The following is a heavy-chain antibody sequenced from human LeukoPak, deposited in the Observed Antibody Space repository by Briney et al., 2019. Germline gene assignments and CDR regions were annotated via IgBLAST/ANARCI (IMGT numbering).Heavy chain of an antibody. J-gene: IGHJ4*02. D-gene: IGHD4-17*01. Sequence: ASVKVSCKASGYTFTGYYMHWVRQAPGQGLEWMGWINPNSGGTNYAQKFQGRVTMTRDTSISTAYMELSRLRSDDTAVYYCAGSNYGDYLFDYWGQGTLVTVSS. V-gene: IGHV1-2*02. CDR3: AGSNYGDYLFDY. CDR2: INPNSGGT. CDR1: GYTFTGYY.